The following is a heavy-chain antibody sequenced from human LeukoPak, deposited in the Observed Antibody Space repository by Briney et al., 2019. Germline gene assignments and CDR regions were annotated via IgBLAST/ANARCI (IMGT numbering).Heavy chain of an antibody. D-gene: IGHD4-17*01. CDR2: IIPIFGTA. CDR1: GGTFSSYA. CDR3: ARDKVTTYLGDWSDP. J-gene: IGHJ5*02. Sequence: SVKVSCKASGGTFSSYAISWVRQAPGQGLEWMGGIIPIFGTANYAQKFQGRVTITADKSTSTAYMELSSLRSEDTAVYYCARDKVTTYLGDWSDPWGQGTLVTVSS. V-gene: IGHV1-69*06.